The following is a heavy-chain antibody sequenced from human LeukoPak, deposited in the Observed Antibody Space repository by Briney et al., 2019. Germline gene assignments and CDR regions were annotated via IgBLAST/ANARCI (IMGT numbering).Heavy chain of an antibody. Sequence: PGGSLRLSRVASGFTFTKCAMSWIRQAPGKGLEWVAIITATGDTAYYADSVKGRFTISRDNSRNTVCMQMDSLRAEDTAIYYCAGDRNSDWYSPLDYWGQGSQVTVSP. CDR3: AGDRNSDWYSPLDY. V-gene: IGHV3-23*01. CDR1: GFTFTKCA. D-gene: IGHD6-19*01. J-gene: IGHJ4*02. CDR2: ITATGDTA.